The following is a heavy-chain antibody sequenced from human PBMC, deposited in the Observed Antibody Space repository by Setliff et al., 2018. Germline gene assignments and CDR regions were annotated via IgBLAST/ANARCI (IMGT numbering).Heavy chain of an antibody. Sequence: KTSETLSLTRSVSGGSIDSHYWSWIRQPPGKGLEWIGSIYYSGNTNYNPSLKSRVTISIDTSKNQFSLKLSSVTAADTAVYHCARGKTFFGAFIRAFDIWGQGRMVTVSS. J-gene: IGHJ3*02. CDR2: IYYSGNT. CDR1: GGSIDSHY. D-gene: IGHD3-3*01. V-gene: IGHV4-59*11. CDR3: ARGKTFFGAFIRAFDI.